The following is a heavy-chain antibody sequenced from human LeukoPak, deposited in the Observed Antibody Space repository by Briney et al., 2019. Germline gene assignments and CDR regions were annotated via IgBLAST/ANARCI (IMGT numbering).Heavy chain of an antibody. CDR2: IYSGGST. J-gene: IGHJ6*04. CDR3: ATRYCTIAACRASSHHCFDD. CDR1: GFTVSSNY. Sequence: GGSLRLSCAASGFTVSSNYMSWVRQAPGKGPEWVSVIYSGGSTYYADSVKGRFTISRDNSKNPLYLQMYSLRAEDTAVYYCATRYCTIAACRASSHHCFDDWGKGTTVIVSS. V-gene: IGHV3-66*01. D-gene: IGHD2-8*01.